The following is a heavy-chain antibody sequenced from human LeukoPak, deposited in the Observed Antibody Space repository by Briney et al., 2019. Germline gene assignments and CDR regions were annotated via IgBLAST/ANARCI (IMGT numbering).Heavy chain of an antibody. Sequence: SETLSLTCSVSGGSISSSTYYWGWIRQPPGKGLEWIGSIYSSGPTHYNSSLKSRVTISVDTSKNQFSLKLSSVTAADTAMYYCARHGTLFGVVVSRWGQGTLVTASS. D-gene: IGHD3-3*01. V-gene: IGHV4-39*01. J-gene: IGHJ4*02. CDR1: GGSISSSTYY. CDR2: IYSSGPT. CDR3: ARHGTLFGVVVSR.